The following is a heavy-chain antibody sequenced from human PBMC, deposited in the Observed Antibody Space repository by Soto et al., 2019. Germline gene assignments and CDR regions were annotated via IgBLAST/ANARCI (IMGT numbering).Heavy chain of an antibody. CDR2: IYYSGST. CDR3: ARQQLAYYYYGMDV. D-gene: IGHD6-13*01. J-gene: IGHJ6*02. Sequence: SETLSLTCTVSGCSVISGSYYWSWIRQPPGKGLEWIGYIYYSGSTNYNPSLKSRVTISVDTSKNQFSLKLSSVTAADTAVYYCARQQLAYYYYGMDVWGQGTTVTVSS. CDR1: GCSVISGSYY. V-gene: IGHV4-61*01.